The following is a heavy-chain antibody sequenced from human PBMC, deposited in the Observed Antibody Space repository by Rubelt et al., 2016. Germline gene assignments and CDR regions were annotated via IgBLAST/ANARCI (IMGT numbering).Heavy chain of an antibody. CDR3: ARVLSSGWYAPLGY. Sequence: GTRLEWVSSISSSSSYIYYADSVKGRFTISRDNAKNSLYLQMNSLRAEDTAVYYCARVLSSGWYAPLGYWGQGTLVTVSS. J-gene: IGHJ4*02. CDR2: ISSSSSYI. D-gene: IGHD6-19*01. V-gene: IGHV3-21*01.